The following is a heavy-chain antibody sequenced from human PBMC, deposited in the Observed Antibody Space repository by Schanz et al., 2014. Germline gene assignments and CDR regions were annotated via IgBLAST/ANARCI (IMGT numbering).Heavy chain of an antibody. J-gene: IGHJ4*02. CDR2: MSYDGSIK. V-gene: IGHV3-33*06. CDR3: AKDSTHIDIVLVPTAIDY. D-gene: IGHD2-2*01. CDR1: GFTFSSYG. Sequence: QVQLVESGGGVVQPGRSLRLSCAASGFTFSSYGMHWVRQAPGKGLEWVAAMSYDGSIKYYGDSVKGRFTISRDSPKNTLYLQMNSLRAEDTAVYYCAKDSTHIDIVLVPTAIDYWGQGTLVTVSS.